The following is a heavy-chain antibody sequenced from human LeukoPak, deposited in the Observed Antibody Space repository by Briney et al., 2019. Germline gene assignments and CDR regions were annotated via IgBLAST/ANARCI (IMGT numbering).Heavy chain of an antibody. Sequence: SETLSLTCTVSGGSISSYYWSWIRQPPGRGLEWIGYMYYSGTTNFKPSLKSRVTTSVDTSKNQFSLKLTSVTAADTAVYYCARHQRGNSDAFDIWGQGTMVTVSS. CDR1: GGSISSYY. CDR2: MYYSGTT. D-gene: IGHD4-23*01. CDR3: ARHQRGNSDAFDI. J-gene: IGHJ3*02. V-gene: IGHV4-59*01.